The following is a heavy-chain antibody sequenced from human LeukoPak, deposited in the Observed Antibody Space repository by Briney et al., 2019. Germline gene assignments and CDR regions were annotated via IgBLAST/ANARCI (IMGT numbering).Heavy chain of an antibody. CDR1: GYTFTSYY. D-gene: IGHD6-19*01. CDR2: INPSGGST. V-gene: IGHV1-46*01. Sequence: ASVKVSCKASGYTFTSYYMHWVRQAPGQGLEWMGIINPSGGSTSYAQKFQGRVTMTRDMSTSTVYMELSSLRSEDTAVYYCARGGGSGWLYYYYYMDVWGKGTTVTVSS. J-gene: IGHJ6*03. CDR3: ARGGGSGWLYYYYYMDV.